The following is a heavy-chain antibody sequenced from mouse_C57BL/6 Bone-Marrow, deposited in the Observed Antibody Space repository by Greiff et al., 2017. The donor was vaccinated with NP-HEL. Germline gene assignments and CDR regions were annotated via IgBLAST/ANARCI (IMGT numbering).Heavy chain of an antibody. CDR3: ASEGGVRRRTYAMDY. CDR1: GFTFSDYY. Sequence: EVQLVESEGGLVQPGSSMKLSCTASGFTFSDYYMAWVRQVPEKGLEWVANINYDGSSTYYLDSLKSRFIISRDNAKNILYLQMSSLTSEDTDTYYCASEGGVRRRTYAMDYWGQGTSVTVSS. J-gene: IGHJ4*01. CDR2: INYDGSST. D-gene: IGHD2-14*01. V-gene: IGHV5-16*01.